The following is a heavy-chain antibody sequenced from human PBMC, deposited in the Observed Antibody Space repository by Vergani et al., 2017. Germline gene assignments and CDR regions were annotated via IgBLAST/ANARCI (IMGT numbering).Heavy chain of an antibody. Sequence: EVQLVESGGGLVKPGGSLRLSCAASGFTFSSYSMNWVRQAPGKGLEWVSSISSSSSYIYYADSVKGRFTISRDNAKNSLYLQMNSLRAEDTAVYYCASDCSSTSCYGEVDYWGQGTLVTVSS. J-gene: IGHJ4*02. D-gene: IGHD2-2*01. CDR1: GFTFSSYS. V-gene: IGHV3-21*01. CDR2: ISSSSSYI. CDR3: ASDCSSTSCYGEVDY.